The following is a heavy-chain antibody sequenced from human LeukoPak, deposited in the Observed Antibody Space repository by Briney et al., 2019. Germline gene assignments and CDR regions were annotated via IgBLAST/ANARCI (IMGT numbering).Heavy chain of an antibody. D-gene: IGHD3-22*01. CDR3: ARVWGSYCDSSGYSSVDWYFDL. CDR2: IYYSGST. J-gene: IGHJ2*01. V-gene: IGHV4-59*01. CDR1: GGSISSYY. Sequence: SETLSLTCTVSGGSISSYYWSWIRQPPGKGLEWIGYIYYSGSTNYNPSLKSRVTISVDTSKNQFSLKLSSVTAADTAVYYCARVWGSYCDSSGYSSVDWYFDLWGRGTLVTVSS.